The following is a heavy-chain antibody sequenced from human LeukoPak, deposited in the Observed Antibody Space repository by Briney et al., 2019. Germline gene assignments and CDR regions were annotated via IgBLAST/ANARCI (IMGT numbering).Heavy chain of an antibody. CDR2: ISYSGTST. V-gene: IGHV3-23*01. J-gene: IGHJ4*02. Sequence: GGSLRLSCQASGFTFSSYAMSWVRQAPGKGLEWVSAISYSGTSTFYADSVKGRFTISRDNSKNTLYLQMNSLRAEDTAIYYCARDPRYCTGTSCYFWGQGTLVTVSS. D-gene: IGHD2-2*01. CDR1: GFTFSSYA. CDR3: ARDPRYCTGTSCYF.